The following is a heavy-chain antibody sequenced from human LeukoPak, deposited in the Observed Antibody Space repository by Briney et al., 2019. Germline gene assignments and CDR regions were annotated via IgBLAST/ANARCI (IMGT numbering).Heavy chain of an antibody. CDR1: GGSISSGGYY. CDR3: ARGRPRIQRSMAQRAFDY. CDR2: IYHSGST. D-gene: IGHD5-18*01. J-gene: IGHJ4*02. V-gene: IGHV4-30-2*01. Sequence: SETLSLTCTVSGGSISSGGYYWSWIRQPPGKGLEWIGYIYHSGSTYYNPSLKSRVTISVDRSKNQFSLKLSSVTAADTAVYYCARGRPRIQRSMAQRAFDYWGQGTLVTVSS.